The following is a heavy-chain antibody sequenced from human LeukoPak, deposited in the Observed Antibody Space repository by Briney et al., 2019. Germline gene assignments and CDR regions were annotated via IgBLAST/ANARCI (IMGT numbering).Heavy chain of an antibody. CDR2: ISYDGSNK. D-gene: IGHD1-14*01. J-gene: IGHJ6*02. CDR1: GFTFSSYG. CDR3: AKAPGPRSTYGMDV. Sequence: GRSLRLSCAASGFTFSSYGMHWVRQAPGKGLEWVAVISYDGSNKYYADSVKGRFTISRDNSKNTLYLQMNSLRAEDTAVYYCAKAPGPRSTYGMDVWGQGTTVTVSS. V-gene: IGHV3-30*18.